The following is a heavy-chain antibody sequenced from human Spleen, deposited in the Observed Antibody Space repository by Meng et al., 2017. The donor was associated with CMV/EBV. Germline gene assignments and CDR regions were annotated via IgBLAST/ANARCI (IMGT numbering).Heavy chain of an antibody. CDR1: GYTFISYY. CDR2: INPNSGGT. D-gene: IGHD3-22*01. Sequence: ASVQVSCKASGYTFISYYIHWVRQAPGQGLEWMGWINPNSGGTNYAQKFQGRVTMTRDTPISTAYMERSRLRSDDTAVYYCARMDSSGYYYFDYWGQGTLVTVSS. V-gene: IGHV1-2*02. J-gene: IGHJ4*02. CDR3: ARMDSSGYYYFDY.